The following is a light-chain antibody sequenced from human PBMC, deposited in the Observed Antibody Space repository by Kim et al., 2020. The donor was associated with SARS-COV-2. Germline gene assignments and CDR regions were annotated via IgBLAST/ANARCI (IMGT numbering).Light chain of an antibody. Sequence: AAVRYVVTCTCLASQDIRNDLGWYQHNPGRAPKRLIYGASSLQSAVPSRFSGSGSGTEFTLTISSVQPEDFATYFCLQHSTYPITFGQGTRLEIK. CDR1: QDIRND. CDR2: GAS. J-gene: IGKJ5*01. V-gene: IGKV1-17*01. CDR3: LQHSTYPIT.